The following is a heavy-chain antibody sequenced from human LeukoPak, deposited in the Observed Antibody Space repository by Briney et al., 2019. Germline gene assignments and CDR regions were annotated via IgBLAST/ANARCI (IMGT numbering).Heavy chain of an antibody. CDR3: ARDHSFFGGLDY. J-gene: IGHJ4*02. CDR2: IYGSGNT. V-gene: IGHV4-61*01. Sequence: PSETLSLTCTVSGGSVSSGSYYWSWLRQPPGKGLEWIGHIYGSGNTNYNPSLKSRVSISADTSKNQFSLRLSSVTAADTAVYYCARDHSFFGGLDYWGQGTLVTASS. D-gene: IGHD4-23*01. CDR1: GGSVSSGSYY.